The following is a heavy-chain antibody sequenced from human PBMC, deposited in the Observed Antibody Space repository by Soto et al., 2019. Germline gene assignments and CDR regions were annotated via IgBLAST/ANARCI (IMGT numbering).Heavy chain of an antibody. CDR3: ARWCITMVRGPGGSGYYGMDV. D-gene: IGHD3-10*01. J-gene: IGHJ6*02. V-gene: IGHV4-34*01. CDR1: GGSFSGYY. Sequence: SETLSLTCAFYGGSFSGYYWSWIRQPPGKGLEWIGEINHSGSTNYNPSLKSRVTISVDTSKNQFSLKLSSATAADTAVYYCARWCITMVRGPGGSGYYGMDVWGQGTTVTVSS. CDR2: INHSGST.